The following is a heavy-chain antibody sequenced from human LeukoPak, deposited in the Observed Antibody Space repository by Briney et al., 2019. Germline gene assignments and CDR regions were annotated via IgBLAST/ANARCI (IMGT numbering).Heavy chain of an antibody. V-gene: IGHV3-30*02. CDR1: GFTFSSYG. CDR3: AKAPFYDILTGPLFDI. Sequence: GGSLILSCAASGFTFSSYGMHWVRQAPGKGLEWVAFIRYDGSNKYYADSVKGRFTISRDSSKNTLYLQMNSLRAEDTAVYYCAKAPFYDILTGPLFDIWGQGTMVTVSS. J-gene: IGHJ3*02. CDR2: IRYDGSNK. D-gene: IGHD3-9*01.